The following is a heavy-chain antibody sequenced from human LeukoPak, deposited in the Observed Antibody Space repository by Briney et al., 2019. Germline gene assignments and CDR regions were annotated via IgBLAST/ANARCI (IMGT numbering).Heavy chain of an antibody. CDR3: ARGRDYDFWSGPRYFDY. CDR2: MNPNSGNT. Sequence: ASVKVSCKASGYTFTTYDINWVRQATGQGLEWMGWMNPNSGNTGYAQKFQGRLTITRNTSISTAYMELSSLRSEDTAVYYCARGRDYDFWSGPRYFDYWGQGTLVTVSS. CDR1: GYTFTTYD. D-gene: IGHD3-3*01. J-gene: IGHJ4*02. V-gene: IGHV1-8*03.